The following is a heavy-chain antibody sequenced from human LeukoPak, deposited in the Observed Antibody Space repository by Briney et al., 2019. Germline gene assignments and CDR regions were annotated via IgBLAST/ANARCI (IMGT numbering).Heavy chain of an antibody. D-gene: IGHD3-16*02. J-gene: IGHJ4*02. CDR3: ARDIGYVWGSYRSYYFDY. Sequence: PGGSLRLSCVASGFTFSSNGMHWVRQAPGKGLEWVAFIRNDGSNKYYVDSVKGRFTISRDNSENTLYLQMNSLRAEDTAVYYCARDIGYVWGSYRSYYFDYWGQGTLVTVSS. CDR2: IRNDGSNK. V-gene: IGHV3-30*02. CDR1: GFTFSSNG.